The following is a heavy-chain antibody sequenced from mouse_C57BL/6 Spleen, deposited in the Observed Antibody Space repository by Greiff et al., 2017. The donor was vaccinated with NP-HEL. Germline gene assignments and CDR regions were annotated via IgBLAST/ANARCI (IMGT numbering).Heavy chain of an antibody. CDR2: IYPGDGDT. D-gene: IGHD2-5*01. J-gene: IGHJ1*03. Sequence: VQRVESGPELVKPGASVKISCKASGYAFSSSWMNWVKQRPGKGLEWIGRIYPGDGDTNYNGKFKGKATLTADKSSSTAYMQLSSLTSEDSAVYFCARTYYSNYGDWYFDVWGTGTTVTVSS. CDR1: GYAFSSSW. V-gene: IGHV1-82*01. CDR3: ARTYYSNYGDWYFDV.